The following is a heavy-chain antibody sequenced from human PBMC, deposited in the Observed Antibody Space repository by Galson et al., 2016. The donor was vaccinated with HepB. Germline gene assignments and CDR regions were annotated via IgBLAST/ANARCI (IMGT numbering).Heavy chain of an antibody. CDR3: AKGTDNWNQYYMDV. Sequence: SLRLSCAASGFTFSSYAMNWVRQAPGKGLEWVSGISGSHGATYYADTLKGRFTVSRENSKKTLYLQMNSLRAKDTAVYYCAKGTDNWNQYYMDVWGKGTTVTVSS. V-gene: IGHV3-23*01. J-gene: IGHJ6*03. CDR2: ISGSHGAT. D-gene: IGHD1-20*01. CDR1: GFTFSSYA.